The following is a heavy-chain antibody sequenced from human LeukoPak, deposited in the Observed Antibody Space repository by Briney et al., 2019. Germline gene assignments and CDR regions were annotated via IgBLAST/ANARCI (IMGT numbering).Heavy chain of an antibody. CDR1: GYSFTSYW. CDR3: ARASNIWFGDQYFDY. D-gene: IGHD3-10*01. Sequence: GESLKISCKGSGYSFTSYWIGWVRQMPGKGLEWMGIIYPGDSDTRYSPSFQGQVTISADKSISTAYLQWSSLKASDTAMYYCARASNIWFGDQYFDYWGQGTLVTVSS. CDR2: IYPGDSDT. J-gene: IGHJ4*02. V-gene: IGHV5-51*01.